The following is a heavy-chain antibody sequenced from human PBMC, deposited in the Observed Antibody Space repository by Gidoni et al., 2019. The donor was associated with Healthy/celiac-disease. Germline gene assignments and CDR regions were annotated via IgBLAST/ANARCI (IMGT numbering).Heavy chain of an antibody. Sequence: QVQLVQSGAEVKKPGSSVKVSCKASGGTFSSYAIRRVRQAPGQGLEWMGGIIPIFGTANYAQKFQGRVTITADESTSTAYMELSSLRSEDTAVYYCARVRVGCSGGSCYPQYYFDYWGQGTLVTVSS. J-gene: IGHJ4*02. V-gene: IGHV1-69*01. D-gene: IGHD2-15*01. CDR3: ARVRVGCSGGSCYPQYYFDY. CDR1: GGTFSSYA. CDR2: IIPIFGTA.